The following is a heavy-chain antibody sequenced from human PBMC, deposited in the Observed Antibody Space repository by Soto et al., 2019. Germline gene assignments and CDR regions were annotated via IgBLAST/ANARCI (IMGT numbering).Heavy chain of an antibody. CDR1: GFSFSSFA. CDR3: AKTRGAMIYAISVYGMDV. J-gene: IGHJ6*02. V-gene: IGHV3-23*01. Sequence: EVQLLESGGGFIHPGGSLRLSCAASGFSFSSFAMNWVRQAPGKGLEWVSIISGSADSTFYADSEKGRFTISRDNSKTTLYLQTNGRRAEDTAVYYCAKTRGAMIYAISVYGMDVWGQGTTVTVSS. CDR2: ISGSADST. D-gene: IGHD2-8*01.